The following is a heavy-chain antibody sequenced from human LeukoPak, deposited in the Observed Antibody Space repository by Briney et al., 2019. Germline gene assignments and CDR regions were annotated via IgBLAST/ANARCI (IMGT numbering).Heavy chain of an antibody. CDR3: AQRTDGGSYSEG. D-gene: IGHD1-26*01. V-gene: IGHV1-2*02. Sequence: GASVKVSCKTSGYTFTGYFMHWVRQAPGQGLEWMGWINPNSGGTNYAQKFQGRVTMTRDTSTSTAYMELTRLTSGDTAVYYCAQRTDGGSYSEGWGQGTLVTVSS. J-gene: IGHJ4*02. CDR1: GYTFTGYF. CDR2: INPNSGGT.